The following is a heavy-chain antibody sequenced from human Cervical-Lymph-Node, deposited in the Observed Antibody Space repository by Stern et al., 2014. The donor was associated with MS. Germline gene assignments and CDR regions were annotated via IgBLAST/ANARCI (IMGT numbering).Heavy chain of an antibody. D-gene: IGHD6-13*01. V-gene: IGHV1-46*01. J-gene: IGHJ4*02. CDR2: INPSRDST. CDR1: GYSFTSYY. Sequence: QLVQSGAEVQKSGASVKVSCKASGYSFTSYYMHWVRQAPGQGLEWMGIINPSRDSTTYAQKFQGRIEMTTDTSTNTVYMELRSLRSEDTAMYYCARDLGDVAAAGFLAYWGQGTLVTVSS. CDR3: ARDLGDVAAAGFLAY.